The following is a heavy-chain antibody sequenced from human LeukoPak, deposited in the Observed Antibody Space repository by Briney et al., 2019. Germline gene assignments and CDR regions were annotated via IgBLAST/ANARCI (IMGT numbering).Heavy chain of an antibody. Sequence: ASETLSLTCTVSGGSISSYYWSWIRQPAGKGLERIGRIYTSGSTNYNPSLKSRVTMSVDTSKNQFSLKLSSVTAADTAVYYCARDQGVGAMRGYYYYYYMDVWGKGTTVTVSS. D-gene: IGHD1-26*01. CDR3: ARDQGVGAMRGYYYYYYMDV. CDR2: IYTSGST. J-gene: IGHJ6*03. CDR1: GGSISSYY. V-gene: IGHV4-4*07.